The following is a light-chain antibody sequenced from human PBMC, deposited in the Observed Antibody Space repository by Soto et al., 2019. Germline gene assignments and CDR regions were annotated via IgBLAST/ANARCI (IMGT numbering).Light chain of an antibody. V-gene: IGKV1-33*01. CDR3: QQYDNLPVFT. J-gene: IGKJ3*01. CDR2: DAS. Sequence: DIQMTQSPSSLSASVGDRVTITCQASQDISNYLNWYQQKPGKAPKLLIYDASNLETGVPSRFSGSGYETDFTFTISSLQPEDIATYYCQQYDNLPVFTFGPGTKVDVK. CDR1: QDISNY.